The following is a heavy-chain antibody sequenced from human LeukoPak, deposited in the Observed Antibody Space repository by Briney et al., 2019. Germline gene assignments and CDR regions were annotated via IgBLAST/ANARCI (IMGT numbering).Heavy chain of an antibody. CDR2: IWHDGNNK. J-gene: IGHJ4*02. D-gene: IGHD3-22*01. V-gene: IGHV3-33*01. CDR3: ARDSGDSSGYYPGY. CDR1: GFAFSTQG. Sequence: ERSLRLSCATSGFAFSTQGMHWVRQAPGKGLEWVAAIWHDGNNKYYVDSVKGRFTISRDNSKNTVYLQMNSLRVEDTAVYYCARDSGDSSGYYPGYWGQGTLVTVSS.